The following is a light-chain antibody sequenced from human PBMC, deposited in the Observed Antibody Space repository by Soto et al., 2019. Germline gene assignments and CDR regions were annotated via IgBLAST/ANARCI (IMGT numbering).Light chain of an antibody. CDR2: AAS. CDR1: QSISSY. V-gene: IGKV1-39*01. Sequence: DIQMTQSPSSLSASVGDRVTITCRASQSISSYLNWYQQKPGKAPKLLIYAASSLQSGVTSRFSGSGSGTDFTLTISSLQPEDFATYYCKQSYSTPFTFGPGTKVDIK. J-gene: IGKJ3*01. CDR3: KQSYSTPFT.